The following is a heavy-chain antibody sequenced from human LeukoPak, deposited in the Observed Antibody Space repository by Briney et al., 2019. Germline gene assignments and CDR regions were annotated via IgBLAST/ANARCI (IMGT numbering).Heavy chain of an antibody. CDR1: GFTFNNAW. CDR2: IKSKTDGGTT. J-gene: IGHJ4*02. Sequence: GGSLRLSCAASGFTFNNAWMNWVRQAPGKGLEWVGRIKSKTDGGTTEYAAPVRGRFTISRDDSRNTLHLQMNSLKAEDTAVYYCTTLQMYYYDSSGYYFFDYWGQGTLVTVSS. V-gene: IGHV3-15*01. D-gene: IGHD3-22*01. CDR3: TTLQMYYYDSSGYYFFDY.